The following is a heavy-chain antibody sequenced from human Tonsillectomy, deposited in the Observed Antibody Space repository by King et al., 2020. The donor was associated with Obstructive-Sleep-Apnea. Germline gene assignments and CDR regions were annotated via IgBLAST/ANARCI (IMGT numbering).Heavy chain of an antibody. J-gene: IGHJ4*02. D-gene: IGHD6-19*01. CDR3: ARVHGMGYSSGWLEYYFDY. V-gene: IGHV4-39*07. CDR1: GGSISSSSYY. CDR2: IYYSGST. Sequence: LQLQESGPGLVKPSETLSLTCTVSGGSISSSSYYWGWIRQPPGKGLEWIGSIYYSGSTYYNPSLKSRVTISVDTSKNQFSLKLSSVTAADTAVYYCARVHGMGYSSGWLEYYFDYWGQGTLVTVSS.